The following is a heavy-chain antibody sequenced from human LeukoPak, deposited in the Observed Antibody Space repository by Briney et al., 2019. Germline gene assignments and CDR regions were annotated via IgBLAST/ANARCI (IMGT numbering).Heavy chain of an antibody. CDR1: GFTFSSYA. J-gene: IGHJ4*02. V-gene: IGHV3-30*04. D-gene: IGHD1-26*01. Sequence: PGGSLRLSCAASGFTFSSYAMHWVRQAPGKGLEWVAVISYDGSNKYYADSVKGRFTISRDNSKNTLYLQMNSLRAEDTAVYYCASGSAHLEDYWGQGTLVTVSS. CDR3: ASGSAHLEDY. CDR2: ISYDGSNK.